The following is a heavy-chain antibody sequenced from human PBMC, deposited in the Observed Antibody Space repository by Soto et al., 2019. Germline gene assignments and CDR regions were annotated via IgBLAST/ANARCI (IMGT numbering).Heavy chain of an antibody. CDR3: VRDLSDYGDYYNMDV. D-gene: IGHD4-17*01. CDR2: INPSAGSS. CDR1: GDTFSGYP. V-gene: IGHV1-46*01. Sequence: ASVKVSCKASGDTFSGYPINWVRQAPGQGLEWMGMINPSAGSSSYARKFQGRVTVTRDTSTTTVYIDLSGLKSEDTAVYYCVRDLSDYGDYYNMDVWGQGTTVTSP. J-gene: IGHJ6*02.